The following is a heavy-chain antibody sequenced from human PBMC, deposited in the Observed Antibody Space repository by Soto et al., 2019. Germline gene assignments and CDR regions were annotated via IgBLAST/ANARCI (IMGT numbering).Heavy chain of an antibody. D-gene: IGHD1-1*01. CDR1: GYTLTELS. CDR3: ATIGTTGTTSPYYYYMDV. CDR2: FDPEDGET. Sequence: ASVKVSCKVSGYTLTELSMHWVRQAPGKGLEWMGGFDPEDGETIYAQKFQGRVTMTEDTSTDTAYMELSSLRSEDTAVYYCATIGTTGTTSPYYYYMDVWGKGTKVTVSS. J-gene: IGHJ6*03. V-gene: IGHV1-24*01.